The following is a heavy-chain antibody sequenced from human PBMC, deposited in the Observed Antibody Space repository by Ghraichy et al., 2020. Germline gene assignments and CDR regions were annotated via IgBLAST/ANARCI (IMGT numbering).Heavy chain of an antibody. CDR1: GYTLTELS. V-gene: IGHV1-24*01. Sequence: ASVKVSCKVSGYTLTELSMHWVRQAPGKGLEWMGGFDPEDGETIYAQKFQGRVTMTEDTSTDTAYMELSSLRSEDTAVYYCATRLTYNWNYGSLLGAFDIWGQGTMVTVSS. CDR3: ATRLTYNWNYGSLLGAFDI. D-gene: IGHD1-7*01. CDR2: FDPEDGET. J-gene: IGHJ3*02.